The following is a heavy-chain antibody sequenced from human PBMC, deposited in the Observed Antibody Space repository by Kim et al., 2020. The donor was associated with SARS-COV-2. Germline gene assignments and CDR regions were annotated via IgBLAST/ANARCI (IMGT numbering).Heavy chain of an antibody. Sequence: GGSLRLSCAASGYSFRDHGMHWVRQAPGKGLEWVAGILHDGSNEYYADSVKGRFTISRDNSKNTLYLQMNSLRAEDTAVYYCAKDQGGFYYGSGSYNGMDVGGQGSTVTVSS. CDR1: GYSFRDHG. V-gene: IGHV3-30*18. D-gene: IGHD3-10*01. CDR3: AKDQGGFYYGSGSYNGMDV. J-gene: IGHJ6*02. CDR2: ILHDGSNE.